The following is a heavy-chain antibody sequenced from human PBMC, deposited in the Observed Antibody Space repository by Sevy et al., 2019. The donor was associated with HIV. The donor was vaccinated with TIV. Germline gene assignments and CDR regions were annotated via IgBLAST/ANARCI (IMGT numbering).Heavy chain of an antibody. J-gene: IGHJ5*02. CDR2: MNPNSGNT. D-gene: IGHD6-13*01. V-gene: IGHV1-8*01. Sequence: ASVKVSCKASGYTFTSYDINWVRQATGQGLEWMGWMNPNSGNTGYAQKFQGRVTMTRNTSLSTAYMELSSLRSEDTAVYYCARRWDSSSWPTNWFDPWGQGTLVTVSS. CDR1: GYTFTSYD. CDR3: ARRWDSSSWPTNWFDP.